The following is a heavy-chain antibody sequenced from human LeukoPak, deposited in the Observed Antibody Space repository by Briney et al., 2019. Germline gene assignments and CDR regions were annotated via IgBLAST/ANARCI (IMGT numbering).Heavy chain of an antibody. CDR3: ATSARTYIGSSLDY. V-gene: IGHV3-53*01. CDR1: GFTVSSNY. CDR2: IYSGGST. Sequence: GGSLRLSCAASGFTVSSNYMSWVRQAPGKGLEWVSVIYSGGSTYYADSVKGRFTISRDNAKNTLYLQMNSLRAEDTALYYCATSARTYIGSSLDYWGQGTLVTVSS. D-gene: IGHD2-15*01. J-gene: IGHJ4*02.